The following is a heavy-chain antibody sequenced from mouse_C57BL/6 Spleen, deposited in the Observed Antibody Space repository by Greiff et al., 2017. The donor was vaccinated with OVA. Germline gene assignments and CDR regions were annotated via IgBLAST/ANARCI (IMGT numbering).Heavy chain of an antibody. D-gene: IGHD2-4*01. V-gene: IGHV2-2*01. J-gene: IGHJ4*01. CDR3: ARGGLREDAMDY. CDR2: IWSGGST. Sequence: VKLMESGPGLVQPSQSLSITCTVSGFSLTSYGVHWVRQSPGKGLEWLGVIWSGGSTDYNAAFISRLSISKDNSKSQVFFKMNSLQADDTAIYYCARGGLREDAMDYWGQGTSVTVSS. CDR1: GFSLTSYG.